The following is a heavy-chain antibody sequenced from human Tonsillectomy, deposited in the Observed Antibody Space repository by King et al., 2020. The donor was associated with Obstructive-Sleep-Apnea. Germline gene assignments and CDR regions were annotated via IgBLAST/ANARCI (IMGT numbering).Heavy chain of an antibody. Sequence: VQLVESGGGVVQPGGSLRLSCATSGFTFSSYGMHWVRQAPGKGLEWAAFIRYDGSNKCYADSVKGRFTISSDNSKNTLSLQMTSLRAEDTAVYYCAKDNPTYTALPYVVVYWGQGTLVTVSS. CDR3: AKDNPTYTALPYVVVY. V-gene: IGHV3-30*02. CDR2: IRYDGSNK. D-gene: IGHD5-18*01. CDR1: GFTFSSYG. J-gene: IGHJ4*02.